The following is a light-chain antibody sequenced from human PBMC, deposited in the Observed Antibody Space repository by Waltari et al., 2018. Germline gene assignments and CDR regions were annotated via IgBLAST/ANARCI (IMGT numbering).Light chain of an antibody. J-gene: IGLJ3*02. CDR1: SSDVGGYNL. Sequence: QSALTQPASVSGSPGQSITISCTGTSSDVGGYNLVSWPQQHPGKAPKLIIYEVSNRPSGVSNRFSGSKSGNTASLTIYGLQAEDEADYYCSSYISSRGHWVFGGGTKLTVL. CDR2: EVS. CDR3: SSYISSRGHWV. V-gene: IGLV2-14*01.